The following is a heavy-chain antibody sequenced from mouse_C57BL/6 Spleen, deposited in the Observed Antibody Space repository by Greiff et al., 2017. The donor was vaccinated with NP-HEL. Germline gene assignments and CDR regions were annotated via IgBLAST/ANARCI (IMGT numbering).Heavy chain of an antibody. CDR2: INPSNGGT. Sequence: EVQLQQSGPELVKPGASVKLPCKASGYTFTDYNMDWVKQSHGQSLEWIGDINPSNGGTNYNQKFKGKATLTVDKSSSTAYMELRSLTSEDTAVYYCGRRGRGYFEVWGTATTVTASS. D-gene: IGHD3-3*01. CDR1: GYTFTDYN. J-gene: IGHJ1*03. V-gene: IGHV1-18*01. CDR3: GRRGRGYFEV.